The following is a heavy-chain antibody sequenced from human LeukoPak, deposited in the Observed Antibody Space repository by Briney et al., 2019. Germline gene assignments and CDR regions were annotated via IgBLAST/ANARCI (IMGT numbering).Heavy chain of an antibody. J-gene: IGHJ4*02. Sequence: GESLKTSRKGSGYTFSTSWIGWVRQMPGKGLEWMGIIYPSDSDTRYSPSFQGQVTISADKSISTAYLQWSSLKASDTAIYYCARLYGSYFNYWGQGTLVTVSS. D-gene: IGHD3-10*01. CDR3: ARLYGSYFNY. CDR1: GYTFSTSW. CDR2: IYPSDSDT. V-gene: IGHV5-51*01.